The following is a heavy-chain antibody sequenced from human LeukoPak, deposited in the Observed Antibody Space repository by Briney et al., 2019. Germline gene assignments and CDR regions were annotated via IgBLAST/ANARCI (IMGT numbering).Heavy chain of an antibody. CDR2: INSDGSST. J-gene: IGHJ6*02. CDR3: ARGDYSSSYGMDV. Sequence: QPGGSLRLSCAASAFTFSSYAMSWVRQAPGKGLVWVSRINSDGSSTSYADSVKGRFTISRDNAKNTLYLQMNSRRAEDTAVYYCARGDYSSSYGMDVWGQGTTVTVSS. D-gene: IGHD6-13*01. CDR1: AFTFSSYA. V-gene: IGHV3-74*01.